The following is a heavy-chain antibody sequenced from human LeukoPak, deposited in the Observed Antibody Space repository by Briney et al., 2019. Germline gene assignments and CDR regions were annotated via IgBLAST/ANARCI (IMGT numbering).Heavy chain of an antibody. J-gene: IGHJ4*02. CDR2: IYYSGST. D-gene: IGHD3-22*01. CDR3: ARDFPHYYDSSGYYSWYFDY. V-gene: IGHV4-31*03. CDR1: GGSISSGGYY. Sequence: KPSETLSLTCTVSGGSISSGGYYWSWIRQHPGKGLEWIGYIYYSGSTYYNPSLKSRVTISVDTSKNQFSLKLSSVTAADTAVYYCARDFPHYYDSSGYYSWYFDYWGQGTLVTVSS.